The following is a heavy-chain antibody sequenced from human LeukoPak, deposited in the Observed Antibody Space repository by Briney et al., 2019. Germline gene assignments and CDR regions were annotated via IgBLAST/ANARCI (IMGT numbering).Heavy chain of an antibody. D-gene: IGHD2-21*02. Sequence: PGGSLRLSCAASGFTFSSYWMHWVRQAPGKGLVWVSRINSDGSSTSYADSVKGRFTISRDNSKNSLYLQMNSLRTEDTALYYCAKEAVTAIHPYFDYWGQGTLVTVSS. CDR3: AKEAVTAIHPYFDY. CDR1: GFTFSSYW. V-gene: IGHV3-74*01. CDR2: INSDGSST. J-gene: IGHJ4*02.